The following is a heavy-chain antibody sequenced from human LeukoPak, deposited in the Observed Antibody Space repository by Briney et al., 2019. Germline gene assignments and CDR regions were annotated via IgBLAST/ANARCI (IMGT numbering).Heavy chain of an antibody. CDR2: IYYSGST. D-gene: IGHD6-13*01. CDR3: ARESGSSSWYTL. J-gene: IGHJ4*02. Sequence: SETLSLTCTVSGGSISSHYWSWIRQPPGKGLELIGYIYYSGSTNYNPSLTSRVTISVDTSKNQFYLKLSSVTAADTAVYYCARESGSSSWYTLWGQGNLVTVSS. V-gene: IGHV4-59*11. CDR1: GGSISSHY.